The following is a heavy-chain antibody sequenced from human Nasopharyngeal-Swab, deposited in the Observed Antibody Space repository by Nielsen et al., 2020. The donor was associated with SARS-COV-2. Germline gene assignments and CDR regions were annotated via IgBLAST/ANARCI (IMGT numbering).Heavy chain of an antibody. V-gene: IGHV4-34*01. D-gene: IGHD3-16*02. CDR2: INHSGST. Sequence: WIRQPPRKGLEWIGEINHSGSTNYNPSLKSRVTISVDTSKNQFSLKLSSVTAADTAVYYCARVRARRSFGGVIVPFDYWGQGTLVTVSS. CDR3: ARVRARRSFGGVIVPFDY. J-gene: IGHJ4*02.